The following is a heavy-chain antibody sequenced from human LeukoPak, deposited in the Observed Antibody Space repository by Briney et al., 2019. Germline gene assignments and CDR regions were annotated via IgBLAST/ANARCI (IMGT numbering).Heavy chain of an antibody. D-gene: IGHD1-7*01. CDR2: ISSSSSYI. V-gene: IGHV3-21*01. CDR1: GFTFSSYS. CDR3: ARDWNYAFAEHDKADAGHA. J-gene: IGHJ5*02. Sequence: GGSQRLSCAASGFTFSSYSMNWVRQAPGKGLEWVSSISSSSSYIYYAGSVKGRFTISRDNAKNSLYLQMNSLRAEDTAVYYCARDWNYAFAEHDKADAGHAWGQGTLVTVSS.